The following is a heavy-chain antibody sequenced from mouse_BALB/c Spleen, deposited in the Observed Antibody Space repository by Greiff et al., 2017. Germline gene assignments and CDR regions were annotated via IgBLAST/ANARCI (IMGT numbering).Heavy chain of an antibody. J-gene: IGHJ4*01. V-gene: IGHV1S81*02. CDR3: ASHYGSSSRYAMDY. D-gene: IGHD1-1*01. CDR1: GYTFTSYW. Sequence: QVQLQQSGAELVKPGASVKLSCKASGYTFTSYWMHWVKQRPGQGLEWIGEINPSNGRTNYNEKFKSKATLTVDKSSSTAYMQLSSLTSEDSAVYYCASHYGSSSRYAMDYWGQGTSVTVSS. CDR2: INPSNGRT.